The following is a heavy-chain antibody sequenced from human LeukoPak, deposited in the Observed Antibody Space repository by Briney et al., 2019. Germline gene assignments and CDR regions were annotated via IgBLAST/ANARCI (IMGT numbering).Heavy chain of an antibody. D-gene: IGHD3-10*01. CDR1: GYTLSVFW. J-gene: IGHJ3*02. CDR2: INPNNGDT. V-gene: IGHV1-2*02. Sequence: GASVKVSCKASGYTLSVFWIHWVRLTPRQGLEWMGWINPNNGDTNFAQKFQGRVTMTRETSISTVYMELSSLNSDDTAVYFCTRGVLLQGRGAFDIWGQGTMVTVSS. CDR3: TRGVLLQGRGAFDI.